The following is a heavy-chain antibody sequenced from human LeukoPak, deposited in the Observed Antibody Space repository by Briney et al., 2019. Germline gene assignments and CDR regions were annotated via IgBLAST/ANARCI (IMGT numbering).Heavy chain of an antibody. Sequence: ASVKVSCKASGYTFTSYGISWVRQAPGQGLEWMGWISAYNGNTNYAQELQGRVTMTTDTSTSTAYMKLRSLRSDDTAVYYCARDANSGSYYYFDYWGQGTLVTVSS. V-gene: IGHV1-18*01. D-gene: IGHD1-26*01. CDR3: ARDANSGSYYYFDY. J-gene: IGHJ4*02. CDR1: GYTFTSYG. CDR2: ISAYNGNT.